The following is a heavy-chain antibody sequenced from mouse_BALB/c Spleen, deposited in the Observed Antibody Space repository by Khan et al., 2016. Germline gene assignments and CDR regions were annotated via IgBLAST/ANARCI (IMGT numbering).Heavy chain of an antibody. CDR1: GFSLTSSG. CDR3: ARNMMTTSFDY. V-gene: IGHV2-2*02. D-gene: IGHD2-4*01. Sequence: QVQLQQSGPGLVQPSQSLSITCTVSGFSLTSSGVHWVRQSPGTGLEWLGVLWSGGSTVYNAAFISSLSISKHNSNSQVFFNMNSLQAIDTAIYYYARNMMTTSFDYWGQGTVVTVSA. CDR2: LWSGGST. J-gene: IGHJ3*01.